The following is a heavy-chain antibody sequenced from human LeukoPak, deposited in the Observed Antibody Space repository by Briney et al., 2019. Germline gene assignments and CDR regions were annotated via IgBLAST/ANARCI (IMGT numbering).Heavy chain of an antibody. CDR1: GGSISSSSYY. V-gene: IGHV4-39*01. Sequence: SETLSLTCTVSGGSISSSSYYWGWIRQPPGKGLEWIGSIYYSRSTYYNPSLKSRVTISVDTSKNQISLKLSSVTAADTAVYYCARQKSYGDYGKVFDPWGQGTLVTVSS. CDR3: ARQKSYGDYGKVFDP. CDR2: IYYSRST. D-gene: IGHD4-17*01. J-gene: IGHJ5*02.